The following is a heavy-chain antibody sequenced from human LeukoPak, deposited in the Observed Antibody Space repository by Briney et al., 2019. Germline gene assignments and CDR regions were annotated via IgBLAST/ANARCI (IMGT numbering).Heavy chain of an antibody. V-gene: IGHV3-66*02. CDR3: ARDRAEGKTWVEFDP. CDR2: IYSDGVT. J-gene: IGHJ5*02. Sequence: GGSLRLSCAASGFIVNSYAMSWVRQAPGKGLAWVSLIYSDGVTQYADSVKGRFTISRDNSKNTLYLQMNSLRDEDTAVYFCARDRAEGKTWVEFDPWGREPWSPSPQ. CDR1: GFIVNSYA.